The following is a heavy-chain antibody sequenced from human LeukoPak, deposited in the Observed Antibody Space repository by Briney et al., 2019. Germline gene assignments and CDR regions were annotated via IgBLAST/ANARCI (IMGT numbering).Heavy chain of an antibody. J-gene: IGHJ6*03. CDR3: ARAVNDDSGWYVAWYYSYMDV. CDR2: INHSGST. Sequence: SETLSLTCAVYGGSFSNSYWSWIRQPPGKGLEWIGEINHSGSTNYNPSLKSRVTISVDRSKNQFSLRLTSVTAADAAVYYCARAVNDDSGWYVAWYYSYMDVWGTGTTVTVSS. V-gene: IGHV4-34*01. CDR1: GGSFSNSY. D-gene: IGHD6-19*01.